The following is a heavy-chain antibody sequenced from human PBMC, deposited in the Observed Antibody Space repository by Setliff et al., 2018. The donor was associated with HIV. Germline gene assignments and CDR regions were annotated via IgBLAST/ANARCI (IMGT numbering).Heavy chain of an antibody. CDR1: GGSLSGYY. J-gene: IGHJ6*03. Sequence: PSETLSLTCAVYGGSLSGYYWSWIRQPPGKGLEWIGYIYYSRSTNYNPSLKSRVTLSVDTSKNQFSLKLSSVTAADTAVYYCARDGPLEGSYRYYYYYMDVWGKGTTVTVAS. D-gene: IGHD3-10*01. V-gene: IGHV4-59*01. CDR3: ARDGPLEGSYRYYYYYMDV. CDR2: IYYSRST.